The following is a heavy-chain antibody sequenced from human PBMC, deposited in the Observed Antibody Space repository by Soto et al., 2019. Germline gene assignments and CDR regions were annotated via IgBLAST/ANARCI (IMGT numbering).Heavy chain of an antibody. CDR2: IIPMFGTA. CDR1: GGTFSRYA. CDR3: ARDVTLYDSSGYYYRY. J-gene: IGHJ4*02. Sequence: QVQLVQSGAEVKKPGSSVKVSCKASGGTFSRYAINWVRQAPGQGLEWMGGIIPMFGTANYAQKFQGRVTITADESTNTGYMELSSLISEDTAVYYGARDVTLYDSSGYYYRYWGQGTPVTVSS. D-gene: IGHD3-22*01. V-gene: IGHV1-69*01.